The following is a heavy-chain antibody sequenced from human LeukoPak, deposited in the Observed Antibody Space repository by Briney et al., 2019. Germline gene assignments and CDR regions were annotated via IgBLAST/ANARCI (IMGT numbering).Heavy chain of an antibody. CDR3: ARELIVVVPAAYYYYYMDV. J-gene: IGHJ6*03. D-gene: IGHD2-2*01. Sequence: GGSLRLSCAASGFTFDDYGMSWVRQAPGKGLEWVSGINWNGGSTGYADSVKGRFTISRDNAKNSLYLQMNSLRAEDTALYYCARELIVVVPAAYYYYYMDVWGKGTTATVSS. V-gene: IGHV3-20*04. CDR2: INWNGGST. CDR1: GFTFDDYG.